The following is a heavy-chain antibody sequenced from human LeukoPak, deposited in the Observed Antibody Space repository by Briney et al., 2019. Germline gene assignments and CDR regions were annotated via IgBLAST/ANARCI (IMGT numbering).Heavy chain of an antibody. CDR1: GFTFSNAW. D-gene: IGHD4-17*01. CDR2: IKREIDGGTT. CDR3: TTDATTVTIPTDY. J-gene: IGHJ4*02. V-gene: IGHV3-15*05. Sequence: GESLRLSCAASGFTFSNAWMNWVRQAPGRGLEWVGRIKREIDGGTTDYAAPVKGRFTISRHDSTNTLYLQMNSLKTEDTAVYYCTTDATTVTIPTDYWGQGTLVTVSS.